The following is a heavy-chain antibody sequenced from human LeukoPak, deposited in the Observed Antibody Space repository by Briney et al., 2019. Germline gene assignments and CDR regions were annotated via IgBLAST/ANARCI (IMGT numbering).Heavy chain of an antibody. V-gene: IGHV3-23*01. J-gene: IGHJ5*02. Sequence: PAGYLSLSCAASTFTRNNIAMSWDRPAHGRGLEWVSAINSDSTHYAGTVKSRFTSSRDNSKHTTYLQLNSLGAEDTARYFCAKCRRYTRGWCNWLDPWGQGTQVTVSS. CDR1: TFTRNNIA. D-gene: IGHD2-2*02. CDR2: INSDST. CDR3: AKCRRYTRGWCNWLDP.